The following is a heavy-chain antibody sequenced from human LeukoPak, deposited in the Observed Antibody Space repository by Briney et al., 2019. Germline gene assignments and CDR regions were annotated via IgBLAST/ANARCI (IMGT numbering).Heavy chain of an antibody. CDR3: ARVPSYNYDFWSGYSNWFDP. D-gene: IGHD3-3*01. Sequence: SVKVSCKASGGTFSRYAISWVRQAPGQGLEWMGGIIPIFGIANYAQKFQGRVTITADESTSTAYMELSSLSSEDTAVYYCARVPSYNYDFWSGYSNWFDPWGQGTLVTVSS. J-gene: IGHJ5*02. CDR2: IIPIFGIA. CDR1: GGTFSRYA. V-gene: IGHV1-69*13.